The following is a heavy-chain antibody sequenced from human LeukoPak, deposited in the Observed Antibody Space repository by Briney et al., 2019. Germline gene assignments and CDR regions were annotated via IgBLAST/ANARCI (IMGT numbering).Heavy chain of an antibody. CDR1: GFTFSSYA. V-gene: IGHV3-30*03. D-gene: IGHD4-23*01. CDR3: AGADRHGGGYDY. Sequence: AGGSLRLSCAASGFTFSSYAMHWVGQAPGKGLEWVAVISYDGSNKYYADSVKGRFTISRDNAKNSLYLQMNSLRAEDTAVYYCAGADRHGGGYDYWGQGTLVTVSS. CDR2: ISYDGSNK. J-gene: IGHJ4*02.